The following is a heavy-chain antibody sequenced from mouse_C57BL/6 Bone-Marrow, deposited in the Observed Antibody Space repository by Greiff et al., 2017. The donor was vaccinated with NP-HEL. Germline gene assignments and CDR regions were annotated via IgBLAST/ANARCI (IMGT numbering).Heavy chain of an antibody. Sequence: EVMLVESGGDLVKPGGSLKLSCAASGFTFSSYGMSWVRQTPDKRLEWVATISSGGSYTYYPDSVKGRFTISRDNAKNNLYLQMSSLKSEDTAMYYCARRGLLIWFAYWGQGTLVTVSA. CDR3: ARRGLLIWFAY. CDR1: GFTFSSYG. V-gene: IGHV5-6*02. J-gene: IGHJ3*01. D-gene: IGHD3-1*01. CDR2: ISSGGSYT.